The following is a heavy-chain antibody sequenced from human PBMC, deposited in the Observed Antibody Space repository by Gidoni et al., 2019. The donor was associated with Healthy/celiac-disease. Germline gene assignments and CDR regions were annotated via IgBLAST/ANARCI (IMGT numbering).Heavy chain of an antibody. Sequence: EVQLVESGGGLIQPGGSLRLSCAASGFTVSSNYMSWVRQAPGKGLEWVSVIYSGGSTYYADPVKGRFTISRDNSKNTLYLQMNSLRAEDTAVYYCATYYGDLYAYFDYWGQGTLVTVSS. V-gene: IGHV3-53*01. CDR1: GFTVSSNY. CDR3: ATYYGDLYAYFDY. D-gene: IGHD4-17*01. J-gene: IGHJ4*02. CDR2: IYSGGST.